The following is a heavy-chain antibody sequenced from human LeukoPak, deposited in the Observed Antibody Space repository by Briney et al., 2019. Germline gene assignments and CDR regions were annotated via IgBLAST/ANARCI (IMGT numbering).Heavy chain of an antibody. CDR2: IYYTGSI. CDR3: RGAARPHDDQYTDV. D-gene: IGHD6-6*01. V-gene: IGHV4-30-4*08. CDR1: GGSISKGDYY. Sequence: SETLSLTCTVSGGSISKGDYYWSWIRQPPGKGLEWIGYIYYTGSIYYNPSLKSRVTISVDTPKNQFSLKVTSMTAADAAVYFCRGAARPHDDQYTDVWGKGTTVTVSS. J-gene: IGHJ6*04.